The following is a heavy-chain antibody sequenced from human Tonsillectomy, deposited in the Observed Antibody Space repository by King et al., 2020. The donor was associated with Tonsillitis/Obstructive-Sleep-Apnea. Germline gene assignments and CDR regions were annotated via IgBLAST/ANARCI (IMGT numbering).Heavy chain of an antibody. Sequence: VQLQESGPGLVKPSQTLSLTCTVSGGSISSGGYYWSWIRQHPGKGLEWIGYIYYSGSTYYNPSLKSRVTISVDTSKNQFSLKLSSVTAADTAVYYCATFGGRSYYDFWSGYYNSWLDPWGQGTLVTVSS. J-gene: IGHJ5*02. D-gene: IGHD3-3*01. CDR1: GGSISSGGYY. CDR2: IYYSGST. V-gene: IGHV4-31*03. CDR3: ATFGGRSYYDFWSGYYNSWLDP.